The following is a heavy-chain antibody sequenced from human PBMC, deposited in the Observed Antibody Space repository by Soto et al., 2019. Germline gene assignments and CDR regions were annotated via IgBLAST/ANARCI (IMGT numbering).Heavy chain of an antibody. V-gene: IGHV4-4*02. Sequence: SETLSLTCAVSGGSISSSNWWSWVRQPPGKGLEWIGEIYHSGSTNYNPSLKSRVTISVDKSKNQFSLKLSSVTAADTAVYYCARDLKSGYGDYGMDVWGQGTTVTVSS. J-gene: IGHJ6*02. D-gene: IGHD4-17*01. CDR2: IYHSGST. CDR1: GGSISSSNW. CDR3: ARDLKSGYGDYGMDV.